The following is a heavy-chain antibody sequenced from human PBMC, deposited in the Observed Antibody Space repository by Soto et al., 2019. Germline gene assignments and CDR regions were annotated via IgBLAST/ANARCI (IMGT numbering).Heavy chain of an antibody. CDR3: ARVAGITAAGRRVCWFDP. CDR1: GGSFSGYY. CDR2: INHSGST. D-gene: IGHD6-13*01. J-gene: IGHJ5*02. V-gene: IGHV4-34*01. Sequence: QVQLQQWGAGLLKPSETLSLTCAVYGGSFSGYYWSWIRQPPGKGLECIGEINHSGSTNYNPSLRSRVPISADTSKNQFSLELSSVSAADTAVYYCARVAGITAAGRRVCWFDPWGQGTLVTVSS.